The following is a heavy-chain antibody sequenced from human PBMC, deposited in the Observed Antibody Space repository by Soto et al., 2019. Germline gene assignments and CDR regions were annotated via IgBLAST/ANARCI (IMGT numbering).Heavy chain of an antibody. CDR1: GYTFSSYV. V-gene: IGHV1-18*01. CDR2: ISPYDDDT. Sequence: SLKLSCKSSGYTFSSYVISWVRQAPGQGLEWLGWISPYDDDTKYAQNLQGRVRMTTDTSTRTVYMDLRSLRSDDTAIYYCARDEDIVVVVAATLAAFDIWGQGTMVTVSS. J-gene: IGHJ3*02. D-gene: IGHD2-15*01. CDR3: ARDEDIVVVVAATLAAFDI.